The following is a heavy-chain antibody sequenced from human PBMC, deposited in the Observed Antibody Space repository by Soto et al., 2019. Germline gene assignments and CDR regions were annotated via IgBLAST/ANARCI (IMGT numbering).Heavy chain of an antibody. CDR2: ISYDGSNK. CDR1: GFTFSSYG. J-gene: IGHJ4*02. D-gene: IGHD6-19*01. V-gene: IGHV3-30*18. CDR3: AKVHSPARAVAGQKDLDY. Sequence: GGSLRLSCAASGFTFSSYGMHWVRQAPGKGLEWVAVISYDGSNKYYADSVKGRFTISRDNSKNTLYLQMNSLRAEDTAVYYCAKVHSPARAVAGQKDLDYWGQGTLVTVSS.